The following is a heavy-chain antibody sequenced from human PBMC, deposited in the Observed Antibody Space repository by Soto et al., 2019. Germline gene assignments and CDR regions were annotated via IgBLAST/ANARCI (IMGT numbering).Heavy chain of an antibody. CDR3: ARGRIVASIHDAFEI. J-gene: IGHJ3*02. CDR2: ISAYNGKR. D-gene: IGHD2-21*01. CDR1: GYDFTSYG. Sequence: QGQLLQSGDEVKKPGASVRVSCRASGYDFTSYGIRWVRQAPGQGLEWVSWISAYNGKRDTAQKFQGRVTMTLDTSTDKANMELGDLTSADTAVYYCARGRIVASIHDAFEIWGQGTMVAVSS. V-gene: IGHV1-18*01.